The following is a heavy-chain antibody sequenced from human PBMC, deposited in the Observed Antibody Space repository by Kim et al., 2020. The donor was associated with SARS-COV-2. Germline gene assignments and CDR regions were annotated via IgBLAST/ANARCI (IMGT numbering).Heavy chain of an antibody. CDR3: ARLRRITIFGVVIITWFDP. J-gene: IGHJ5*02. CDR2: IYYSGST. CDR1: GGSISSYY. V-gene: IGHV4-59*08. Sequence: SETLSLTCTVSGGSISSYYWSWIRQSPGKGLEWIGYIYYSGSTNYNPSLKSRVTISVDTSKNQFSLKLSSVTAADTAVYYCARLRRITIFGVVIITWFDPWGQGTLVTVSS. D-gene: IGHD3-3*01.